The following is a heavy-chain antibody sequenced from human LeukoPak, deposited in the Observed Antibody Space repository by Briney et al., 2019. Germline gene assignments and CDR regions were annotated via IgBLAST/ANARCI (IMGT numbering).Heavy chain of an antibody. D-gene: IGHD1-26*01. CDR2: IKQDGGEK. Sequence: GGSLRLSCAASGFTFSNFWMSWVRQAPGKGLEWVANIKQDGGEKYYVDSVKGRFTISRDNAKNSLYLQMNSLRAEDTARYYCARDSGSYAFDIWGQGTMVTVSS. CDR3: ARDSGSYAFDI. CDR1: GFTFSNFW. V-gene: IGHV3-7*04. J-gene: IGHJ3*02.